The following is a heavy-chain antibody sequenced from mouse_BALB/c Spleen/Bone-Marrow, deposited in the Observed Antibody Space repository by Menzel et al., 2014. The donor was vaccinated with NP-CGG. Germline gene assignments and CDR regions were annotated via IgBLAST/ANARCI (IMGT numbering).Heavy chain of an antibody. D-gene: IGHD4-1*01. Sequence: VQLKESGGGLVKPGGSLKLSCAASGFAFSNYDMSWVRQTPEKRLEWVAYISSGGGSTYYPDTMKGRFTISRDNAKDTLYLQMSSLMSEDTAMYYCARHGTGSWFAYWGQGTLVTVSA. V-gene: IGHV5-12-1*01. CDR3: ARHGTGSWFAY. J-gene: IGHJ3*01. CDR2: ISSGGGST. CDR1: GFAFSNYD.